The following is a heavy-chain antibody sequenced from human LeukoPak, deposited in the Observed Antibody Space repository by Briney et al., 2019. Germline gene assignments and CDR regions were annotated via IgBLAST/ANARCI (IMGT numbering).Heavy chain of an antibody. J-gene: IGHJ4*02. CDR3: ARRYDGFDY. V-gene: IGHV3-30-3*01. Sequence: GGSLRLSCAASGFTFSSYAVHWVRQAPGRGLEWVAVISYDGSNKYYADSVKGRFSISRDNSKNTLYLQMNSLRAEDTAVYYCARRYDGFDYWGQGTLVTVSS. D-gene: IGHD3-3*01. CDR1: GFTFSSYA. CDR2: ISYDGSNK.